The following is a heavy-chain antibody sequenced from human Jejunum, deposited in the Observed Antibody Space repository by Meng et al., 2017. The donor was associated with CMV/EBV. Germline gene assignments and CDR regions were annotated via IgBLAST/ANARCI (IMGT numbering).Heavy chain of an antibody. CDR1: RGSLTYNS. CDR2: ISYSGST. J-gene: IGHJ4*02. D-gene: IGHD3-10*01. CDR3: ARWSGSGNYPFADY. Sequence: SRGSLTYNSWSWIRQSAGKGLEWIGSISYSGSTNYNPSLKSRVTISMDTSENQFSLKVSSVTAGDTAVYYCARWSGSGNYPFADYWGQGTLVTVSS. V-gene: IGHV4-59*01.